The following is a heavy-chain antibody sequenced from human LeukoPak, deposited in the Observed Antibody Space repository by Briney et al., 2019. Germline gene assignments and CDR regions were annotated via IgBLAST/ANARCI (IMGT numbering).Heavy chain of an antibody. CDR2: IIPIFGTA. D-gene: IGHD4-11*01. V-gene: IGHV1-69*05. CDR3: ARVYSNSFNYYMDV. J-gene: IGHJ6*03. Sequence: SVKVSCKASGGTFISYAISWVRQAPGQGLEWMGGIIPIFGTANYAQKFQGRVTITTDEPTSTAYMELSSLRSEDTAVYYCARVYSNSFNYYMDVWGKGTTVTVSS. CDR1: GGTFISYA.